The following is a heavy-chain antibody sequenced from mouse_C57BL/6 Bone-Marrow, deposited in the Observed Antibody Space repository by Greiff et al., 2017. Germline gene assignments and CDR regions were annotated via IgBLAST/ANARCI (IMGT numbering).Heavy chain of an antibody. CDR3: ASFITAVVEYFDV. D-gene: IGHD1-1*01. CDR1: GYTFTSYW. V-gene: IGHV1-52*01. CDR2: IDPSGSEP. J-gene: IGHJ1*03. Sequence: QVQLQQPGAELVRPGSSVKLSCKASGYTFTSYWMHWVKQRPIQGLEWIGNIDPSGSEPHYNQKFKDKATLTVDKSSRTAYLQLSSLTSEDSAVYYCASFITAVVEYFDVWGTETTVTVSS.